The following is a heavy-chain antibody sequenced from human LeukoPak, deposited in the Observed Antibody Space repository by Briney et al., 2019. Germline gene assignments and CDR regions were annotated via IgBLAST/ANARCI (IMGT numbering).Heavy chain of an antibody. J-gene: IGHJ4*02. CDR3: AKAGSSWYYFDY. CDR2: ISWNSGSI. V-gene: IGHV3-9*03. CDR1: GFTFDDYA. D-gene: IGHD6-13*01. Sequence: ETGGSLRLSCAASGFTFDDYAMHWVRQAPAKGLEWVSGISWNSGSIGYADSVKGRFTISRDNAKNSLYLQMNSLRAEDMALYYCAKAGSSWYYFDYWGQGTLVTVSS.